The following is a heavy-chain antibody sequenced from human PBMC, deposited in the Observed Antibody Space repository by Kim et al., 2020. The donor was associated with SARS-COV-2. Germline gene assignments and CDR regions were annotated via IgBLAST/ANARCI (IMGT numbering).Heavy chain of an antibody. CDR3: ARDRKDIVAIDLTTGYYYYYGMDA. V-gene: IGHV1-69*13. CDR2: IIPIFGTA. D-gene: IGHD5-12*01. J-gene: IGHJ6*02. Sequence: SVKVSCKASGGTFSSYAISWVRQAPGQGLEWMGGIIPIFGTANYAQKFQGRVTITADESTSTAYMELSSLRSEDTAVYYCARDRKDIVAIDLTTGYYYYYGMDAWGQGTTVTVSS. CDR1: GGTFSSYA.